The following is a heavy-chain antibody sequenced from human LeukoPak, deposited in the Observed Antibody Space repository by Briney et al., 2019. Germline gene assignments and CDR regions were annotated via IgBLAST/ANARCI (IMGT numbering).Heavy chain of an antibody. CDR2: IYYSGST. V-gene: IGHV4-59*08. CDR3: GSGKIFQYFDWHNNWFDP. J-gene: IGHJ5*02. CDR1: GGSISSYY. D-gene: IGHD3-9*01. Sequence: SETLSLTCTVSGGSISSYYWSWIRQPPGKGLEWIGYIYYSGSTNYNPSLKSRVTISVDTSKNQFSLKLSSVTAADTAVYYCGSGKIFQYFDWHNNWFDPWGQGTLVTVSS.